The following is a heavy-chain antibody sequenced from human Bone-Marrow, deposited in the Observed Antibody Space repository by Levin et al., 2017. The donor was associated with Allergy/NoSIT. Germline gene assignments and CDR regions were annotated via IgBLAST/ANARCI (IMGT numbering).Heavy chain of an antibody. D-gene: IGHD6-13*01. J-gene: IGHJ3*01. CDR2: IFPVNSDI. CDR3: AQGGSSSWYRPFDAFQV. Sequence: GESLKISCQSSGYTFTRNWIGWVRRLPGKGLEWMGVIFPVNSDIRYSPSFQGHVTVSADRSINTAYLQWSSLKASDTAMYFCAQGGSSSWYRPFDAFQVWGPGTMVTVSS. V-gene: IGHV5-51*01. CDR1: GYTFTRNW.